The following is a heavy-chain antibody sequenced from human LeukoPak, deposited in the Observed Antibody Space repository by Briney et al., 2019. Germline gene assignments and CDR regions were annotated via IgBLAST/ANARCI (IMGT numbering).Heavy chain of an antibody. CDR1: GGSISSSSYY. V-gene: IGHV4-39*01. D-gene: IGHD3-22*01. Sequence: SETLSLTCTVSGGSISSSSYYWGWLRQPPGKGLEWIGSIYYSGSTYYNPSLKSRVTISVDTSKNQFSLKLSSVTAADTAVYYCARQSIVVAISHYFDYWGQGTLVTVSS. CDR3: ARQSIVVAISHYFDY. CDR2: IYYSGST. J-gene: IGHJ4*02.